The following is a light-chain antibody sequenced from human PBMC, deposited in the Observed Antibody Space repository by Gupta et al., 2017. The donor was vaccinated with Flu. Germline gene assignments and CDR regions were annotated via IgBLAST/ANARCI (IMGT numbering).Light chain of an antibody. CDR1: QSISSY. CDR3: QQSYSTPAT. J-gene: IGKJ4*01. CDR2: AAS. V-gene: IGKV1-39*01. Sequence: GDRVTITCRASQSISSYLNWYQQKPGKAPKLLIYAASSLQSGVPSRFSGSGSGTDFTLTISSLQPEDFATYYCQQSYSTPATFGGGTKVEIK.